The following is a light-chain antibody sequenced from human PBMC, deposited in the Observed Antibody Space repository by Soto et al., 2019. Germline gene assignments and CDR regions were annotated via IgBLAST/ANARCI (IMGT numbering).Light chain of an antibody. CDR2: WAS. V-gene: IGKV4-1*01. CDR3: QQYYSMPWT. J-gene: IGKJ1*01. Sequence: DIVLTQSPDSLAVSLGERATINCKSSQSILYSSDNKNYLAWYQQKPGQPPKLLIYWASTRDSGVPDRFSGSGSATDFTLTISSLQAEDVAVYYCQQYYSMPWTFGQGTKVEVK. CDR1: QSILYSSDNKNY.